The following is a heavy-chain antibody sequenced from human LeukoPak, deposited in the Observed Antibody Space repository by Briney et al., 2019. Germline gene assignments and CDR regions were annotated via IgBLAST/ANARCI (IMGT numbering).Heavy chain of an antibody. CDR2: IFYSGDS. V-gene: IGHV4-39*07. CDR1: GDSISNSDYY. D-gene: IGHD6-13*01. CDR3: AGERWRPDIGNWYPDY. Sequence: PSETLSLTCTVSGDSISNSDYYWGWIRQTPGKGLEWIGCIFYSGDSYYNPSLMSRVTISVDTSKNQFSLKLTSMTAADTAVFYCAGERWRPDIGNWYPDYWGQGTLVTVSS. J-gene: IGHJ4*02.